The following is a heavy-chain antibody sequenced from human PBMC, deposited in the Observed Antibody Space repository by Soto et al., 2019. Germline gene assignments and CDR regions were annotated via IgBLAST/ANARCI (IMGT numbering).Heavy chain of an antibody. D-gene: IGHD6-13*01. CDR2: ISSSSTYI. V-gene: IGHV3-21*01. CDR1: GFTFSSYA. CDR3: ARAVAAASDY. J-gene: IGHJ4*02. Sequence: EVQLLESGGGLVQPGGSLRLSCAASGFTFSSYAMSWVRQAPGKGLEWVSSISSSSTYIYYADSVKGRFTISRDNAKNSRYVQMNSLRAEDTAVYYCARAVAAASDYWGQGTLVTVSS.